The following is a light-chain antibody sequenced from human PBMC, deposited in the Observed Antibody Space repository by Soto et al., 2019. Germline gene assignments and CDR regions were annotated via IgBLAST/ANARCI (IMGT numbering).Light chain of an antibody. CDR3: QQYNNWPPVT. J-gene: IGKJ1*01. CDR2: GAS. CDR1: QSVSRSY. Sequence: IVITESPTTLSLSQGDRATLSCRASQSVSRSYLGWYQQKPGQAPRLLIYGASTRATGIPARFSGSGSGTEFTLTISSLQSEDFAVYYCQQYNNWPPVTFGQGTKVDIK. V-gene: IGKV3-15*01.